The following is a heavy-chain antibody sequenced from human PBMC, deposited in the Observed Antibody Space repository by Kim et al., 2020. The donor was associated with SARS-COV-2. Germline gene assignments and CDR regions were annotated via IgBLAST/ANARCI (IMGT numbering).Heavy chain of an antibody. CDR2: ISAYNGNT. V-gene: IGHV1-18*01. CDR3: ARDKSSSSGWGYYYYYGMDV. Sequence: ASVKVSCKASGYTFTSYGISWVRQAPGQGLEWMGWISAYNGNTNYAQKLQGRVTMTTDTSTSTAYMELRSLRSDDTAVYYCARDKSSSSGWGYYYYYGMDVWGQGTTVTGSS. CDR1: GYTFTSYG. J-gene: IGHJ6*02. D-gene: IGHD6-6*01.